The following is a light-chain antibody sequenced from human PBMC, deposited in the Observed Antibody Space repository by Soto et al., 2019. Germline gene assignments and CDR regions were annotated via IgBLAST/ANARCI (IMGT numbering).Light chain of an antibody. V-gene: IGKV1-39*01. CDR1: QSISSY. CDR2: AAS. CDR3: QQSYSTPIT. J-gene: IGKJ5*01. Sequence: DILMTRSPSSLSASVGDRVTITCRASQSISSYLNWYQQKPGKAPKLLIYAASSLESGVPSRFSGSGSGTDFTLTISSLQPEDFATYYCQQSYSTPITFGQGTRLENK.